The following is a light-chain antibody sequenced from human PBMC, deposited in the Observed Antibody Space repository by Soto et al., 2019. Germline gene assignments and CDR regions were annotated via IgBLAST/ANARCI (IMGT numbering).Light chain of an antibody. J-gene: IGKJ4*01. Sequence: EIVLTQSPATLSLSPGERATLSCRASQSVSNFLAWYHQKPGQAPRLLIYDASTRVTGIPARFSGSGSGTDFALTISSLEPEDFAVYYCQQRRTWPPLTFGGGTKVEIK. V-gene: IGKV3-11*01. CDR2: DAS. CDR1: QSVSNF. CDR3: QQRRTWPPLT.